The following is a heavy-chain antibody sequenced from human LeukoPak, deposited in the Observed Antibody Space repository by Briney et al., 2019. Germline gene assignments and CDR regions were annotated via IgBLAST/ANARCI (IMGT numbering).Heavy chain of an antibody. V-gene: IGHV4-39*01. CDR1: GDSISSSSYY. J-gene: IGHJ4*02. Sequence: SETLSLTCTVSGDSISSSSYYWGWIRQPPGKGLEWIGTIYYSGSTYYNPSLESRVTISIDTSKNQFSLNLSSVTDTAVYYCVIFIMGTSTTDYWGQGTLVTVSS. CDR3: VIFIMGTSTTDY. CDR2: IYYSGST. D-gene: IGHD1-26*01.